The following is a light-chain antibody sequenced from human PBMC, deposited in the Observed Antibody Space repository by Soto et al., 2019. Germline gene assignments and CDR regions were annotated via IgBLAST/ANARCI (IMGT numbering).Light chain of an antibody. V-gene: IGKV3-15*01. CDR2: DAS. CDR1: QSVSNN. CDR3: QQYNIWPPWT. Sequence: ILMTQSPATLSVSPGERATLSCRASQSVSNNLAWYQQKPGQAPRLLIYDASTRATGIPARFSGCGSGTEFTLTISGLQSEDFAVYYCQQYNIWPPWTFGQGTKVEVK. J-gene: IGKJ1*01.